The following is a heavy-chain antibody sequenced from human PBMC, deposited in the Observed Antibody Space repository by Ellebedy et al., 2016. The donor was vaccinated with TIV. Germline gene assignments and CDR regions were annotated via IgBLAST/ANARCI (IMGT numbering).Heavy chain of an antibody. CDR2: ISSTSSYT. CDR3: ARNGYEYVWGSYHHDY. J-gene: IGHJ4*02. V-gene: IGHV3-11*06. CDR1: GFTFSDYY. D-gene: IGHD3-16*02. Sequence: GGSLRLSCTASGFTFSDYYMSWIRQAPGKGLEWVSYISSTSSYTNYTDSVKGRFTISRDNAKNSLYLQMNSLRDEDTALYYCARNGYEYVWGSYHHDYWGQGTLVTVSS.